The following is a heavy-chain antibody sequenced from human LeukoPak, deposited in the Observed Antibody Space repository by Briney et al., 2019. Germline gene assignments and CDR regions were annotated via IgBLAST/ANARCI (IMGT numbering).Heavy chain of an antibody. J-gene: IGHJ4*02. CDR3: ARTIGRITIFRVAQYFDY. V-gene: IGHV4-4*09. CDR1: GGSISSYY. CDR2: IYTSGST. D-gene: IGHD3-3*01. Sequence: PSETLSLTCTVSGGSISSYYWSWIRQPPGKGLEWIGYIYTSGSTNYNPSLKSRVTISVDTSKNQFSLKLSSVTAADTAVYYCARTIGRITIFRVAQYFDYWGQGTLVTVSS.